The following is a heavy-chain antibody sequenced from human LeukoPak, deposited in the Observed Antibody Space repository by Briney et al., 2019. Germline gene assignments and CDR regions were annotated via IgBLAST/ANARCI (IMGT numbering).Heavy chain of an antibody. CDR1: GFTFGTCA. Sequence: GGTLRLSCAASGFTFGTCAMSWVRQAPGKGLEWVSAISGSDTRTYYADSLKGRFTISRDNSKNTLYLQMDSLTAEDTAVYYCAKEDSRGHWFDYWGQGTLVTVSS. CDR3: AKEDSRGHWFDY. V-gene: IGHV3-23*01. CDR2: ISGSDTRT. D-gene: IGHD3-22*01. J-gene: IGHJ4*02.